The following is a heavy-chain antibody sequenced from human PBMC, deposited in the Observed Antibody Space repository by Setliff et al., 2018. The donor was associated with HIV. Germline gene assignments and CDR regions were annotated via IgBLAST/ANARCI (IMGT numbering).Heavy chain of an antibody. CDR3: ARGDGYRANDAYYDTGMDV. CDR2: IYNSGYS. CDR1: GAPISSYY. Sequence: SETLSLTCKVSGAPISSYYWNWIRQPPGKGLEWIGYIYNSGYSNSKPSLKSRITISLDTSKNQFSLKLSSVTAADTAVYYCARGDGYRANDAYYDTGMDVWGQGITVTVSS. J-gene: IGHJ6*02. V-gene: IGHV4-59*01. D-gene: IGHD5-12*01.